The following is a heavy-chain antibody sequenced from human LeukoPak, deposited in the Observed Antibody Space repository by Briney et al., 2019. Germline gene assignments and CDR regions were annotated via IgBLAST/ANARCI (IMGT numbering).Heavy chain of an antibody. J-gene: IGHJ4*02. CDR2: INHSGST. CDR1: GGSFSGYY. CDR3: ARGNNLNYYGSGSYACDY. Sequence: PSETLSLTCAVYGGSFSGYYWSWIRQPPGKGLEWIGEINHSGSTNYNPSLKSRVTISVDTSKNQSSLKLSSVTAADTAVYYCARGNNLNYYGSGSYACDYWGQGTLVTVSS. D-gene: IGHD3-10*01. V-gene: IGHV4-34*01.